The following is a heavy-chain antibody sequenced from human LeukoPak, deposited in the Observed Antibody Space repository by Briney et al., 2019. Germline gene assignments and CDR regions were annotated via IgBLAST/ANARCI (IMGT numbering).Heavy chain of an antibody. Sequence: PGGSLRLSCAASGFTFSSYAMSWVRQAPGKGLEWVSAISGTGSDTNYADSVKGRFTISRDNSKNTLYLQMNSLRAEDTAVYYCARDHCSSTSCFNWFDPWGQGTLVTVSS. CDR1: GFTFSSYA. V-gene: IGHV3-23*01. D-gene: IGHD2-2*01. CDR2: ISGTGSDT. CDR3: ARDHCSSTSCFNWFDP. J-gene: IGHJ5*02.